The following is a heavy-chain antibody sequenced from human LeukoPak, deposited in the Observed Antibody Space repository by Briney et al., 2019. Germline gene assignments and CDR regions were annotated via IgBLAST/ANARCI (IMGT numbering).Heavy chain of an antibody. V-gene: IGHV3-11*01. J-gene: IGHJ6*02. CDR2: ISSSGSTI. D-gene: IGHD6-13*01. Sequence: GGSLRLSCAASGFTFSDYYMSWIRQAPGKGLEWVSYISSSGSTIYYADSVKGRFTISRDNAKNSLYLQMNSLRAEDTAVYYCARRSQASSSRYYYYYGMDVWGQGTTVTVSS. CDR1: GFTFSDYY. CDR3: ARRSQASSSRYYYYYGMDV.